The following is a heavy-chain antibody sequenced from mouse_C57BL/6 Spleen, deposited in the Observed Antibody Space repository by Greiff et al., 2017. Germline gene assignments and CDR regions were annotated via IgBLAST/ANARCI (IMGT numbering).Heavy chain of an antibody. D-gene: IGHD1-1*01. CDR2: IYPGDGDT. J-gene: IGHJ3*01. V-gene: IGHV1-82*01. CDR1: GYAFSSSW. Sequence: QVQLKQSGPELVKPGASVKISCKASGYAFSSSWMNWVKQRPGTGLAWIGRIYPGDGDTNYNGKFKGKATLTADKSSSTAYMQLSSLTSEDSAVYFCARYYGSSYGPWFAYWGQGTLVTVSA. CDR3: ARYYGSSYGPWFAY.